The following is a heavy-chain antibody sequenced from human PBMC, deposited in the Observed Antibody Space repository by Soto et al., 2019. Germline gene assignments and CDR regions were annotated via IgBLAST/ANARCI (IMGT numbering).Heavy chain of an antibody. CDR1: GGSISSGGYY. V-gene: IGHV4-31*03. Sequence: SETLSLTCTVSGGSISSGGYYWSWIRQHPGKGLEWIGYIYYSGSTYYNPSLKSRVTISVDTSKNQFSLKLSSVTAADTAVYYCARDRENDFWSGYASYYMDVWGKGTTVTVSS. D-gene: IGHD3-3*01. CDR2: IYYSGST. J-gene: IGHJ6*03. CDR3: ARDRENDFWSGYASYYMDV.